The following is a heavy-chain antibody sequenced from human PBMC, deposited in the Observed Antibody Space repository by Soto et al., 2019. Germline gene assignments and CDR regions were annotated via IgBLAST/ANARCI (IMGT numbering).Heavy chain of an antibody. D-gene: IGHD3-3*01. J-gene: IGHJ4*02. CDR2: IWYDGSNK. V-gene: IGHV3-33*01. CDR1: GFTFSSYG. Sequence: GGSLRLSCAASGFTFSSYGMHWVRQAPGKGLEWVAVIWYDGSNKYYADSVKGRFTISRDNSKNTLYLQMNSLRAEDTAVYYCARDRLGTYYDFWSGYFDYWGQGTLVTVSS. CDR3: ARDRLGTYYDFWSGYFDY.